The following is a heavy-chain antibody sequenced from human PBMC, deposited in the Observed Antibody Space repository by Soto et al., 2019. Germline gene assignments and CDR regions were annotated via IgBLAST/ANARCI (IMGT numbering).Heavy chain of an antibody. CDR2: ISSSSSYI. CDR3: ARGPTIFGIRFDP. CDR1: GFTFSSYS. D-gene: IGHD3-3*01. Sequence: PGESLRLSCAASGFTFSSYSMNWVRQAPGKGLEWVSSISSSSSYIYYADSVKGRFTISRDNAKNSLYLQMNSLRAEDTAVYYCARGPTIFGIRFDPWGQGTLVTVAS. V-gene: IGHV3-21*01. J-gene: IGHJ5*02.